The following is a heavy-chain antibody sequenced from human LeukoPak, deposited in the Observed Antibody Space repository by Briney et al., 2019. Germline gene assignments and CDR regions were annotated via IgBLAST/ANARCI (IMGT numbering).Heavy chain of an antibody. V-gene: IGHV4-59*01. CDR3: ARDRDYYDSSGYYLD. CDR1: GGSISSYY. Sequence: PSETLSLTCTVSGGSISSYYWSWIRQPPGKGLEWIGYIYYSGSTNYNPSLKSRVTISVDTSKNQFSLKLSSVTAADTAVYYCARDRDYYDSSGYYLDWGQGTLVTVSS. D-gene: IGHD3-22*01. CDR2: IYYSGST. J-gene: IGHJ4*02.